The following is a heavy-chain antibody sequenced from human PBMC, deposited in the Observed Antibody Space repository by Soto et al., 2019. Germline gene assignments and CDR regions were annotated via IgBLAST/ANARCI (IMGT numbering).Heavy chain of an antibody. Sequence: SETLSLTCTVSGGSISSYYWSWIRQPPGKGLEWIGYIYYSGSTNYNPSLKSRVTISVDTSKNQFSLKLSSVTAADTAVYYCARRNNWGSSSYYMDVWGKGTTVTVSS. CDR2: IYYSGST. CDR3: ARRNNWGSSSYYMDV. V-gene: IGHV4-59*08. D-gene: IGHD7-27*01. CDR1: GGSISSYY. J-gene: IGHJ6*03.